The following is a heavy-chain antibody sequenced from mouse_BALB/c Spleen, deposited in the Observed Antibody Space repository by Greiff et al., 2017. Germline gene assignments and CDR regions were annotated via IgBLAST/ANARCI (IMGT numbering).Heavy chain of an antibody. J-gene: IGHJ1*01. CDR3: AREGYSPYYFDV. V-gene: IGHV5-6*01. D-gene: IGHD1-3*01. CDR2: ISSGGSYT. Sequence: EVHLVESGGDLVKPGGSLKLSCAASGFTFSSYGMSWVRQTPDKRLEWVATISSGGSYTYYPDSVKGRFTISRDNAKNTLYLQMSSLKSEDTAMYYCAREGYSPYYFDVWGAGTTVTVSS. CDR1: GFTFSSYG.